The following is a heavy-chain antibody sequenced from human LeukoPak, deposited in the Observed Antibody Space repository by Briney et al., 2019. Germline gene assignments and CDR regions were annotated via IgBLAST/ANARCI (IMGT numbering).Heavy chain of an antibody. V-gene: IGHV3-53*01. CDR3: AREGIAAAFDY. Sequence: GGSLRLSCAASGFTVSSNYMSWVRQAPGKGREWVSVIYSGGSTYYADSVKGRFTISRDNSKNTLYLQMNSLRAEDTAVYYCAREGIAAAFDYWGQGTLVTVSS. CDR1: GFTVSSNY. J-gene: IGHJ4*02. CDR2: IYSGGST. D-gene: IGHD6-13*01.